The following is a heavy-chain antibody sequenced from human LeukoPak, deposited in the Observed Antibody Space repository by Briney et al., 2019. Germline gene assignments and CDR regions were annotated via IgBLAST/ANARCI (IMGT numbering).Heavy chain of an antibody. Sequence: SETPSLTCTVSGGSIGSYYWSWIRQPPGKGLEWIGYIYYSGSTNYNPSLKSRVTISVDTSKNQFSLKLSSVTAADTAVYYCARHEFRRQGMDVWGQGTTVTVSS. CDR3: ARHEFRRQGMDV. CDR2: IYYSGST. D-gene: IGHD3-10*01. J-gene: IGHJ6*02. V-gene: IGHV4-59*08. CDR1: GGSIGSYY.